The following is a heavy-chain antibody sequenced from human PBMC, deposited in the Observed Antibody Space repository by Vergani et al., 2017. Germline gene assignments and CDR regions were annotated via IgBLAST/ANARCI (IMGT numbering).Heavy chain of an antibody. Sequence: EVQLVQSGAEVKKPGESLRISCKGSGYSFTSYWISWVRQMPGKGLEWMGRIDPSDSNTNYSPSFQVHVTISADKSISTAYLQWSSLKASDTAMYYCAGPGSGSYAFDYWGQGTLVTVSS. V-gene: IGHV5-10-1*03. CDR2: IDPSDSNT. CDR1: GYSFTSYW. D-gene: IGHD3-10*01. CDR3: AGPGSGSYAFDY. J-gene: IGHJ4*02.